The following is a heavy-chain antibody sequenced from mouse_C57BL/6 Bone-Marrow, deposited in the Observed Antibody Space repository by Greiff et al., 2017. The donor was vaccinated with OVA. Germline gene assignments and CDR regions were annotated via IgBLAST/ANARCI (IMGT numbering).Heavy chain of an antibody. V-gene: IGHV1-5*01. CDR1: GYTFTRYR. CDR2: FYSGNSDT. Sequence: VQLKESGAVLARPGASVKMSCKASGYTFTRYRMHWVKQRAGQGLEWVGGFYSGNSDTSYNQKFKGKAKLTAVTSASTAYIELSSLTNEDSAVYYCTRLGPNYYAMDYWGQGTSVTVSS. CDR3: TRLGPNYYAMDY. J-gene: IGHJ4*01.